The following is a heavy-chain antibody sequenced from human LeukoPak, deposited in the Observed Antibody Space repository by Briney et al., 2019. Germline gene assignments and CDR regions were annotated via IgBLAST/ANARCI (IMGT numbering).Heavy chain of an antibody. CDR3: ALVGATYDAFDI. V-gene: IGHV1-8*01. CDR1: GYTFTSYD. J-gene: IGHJ3*02. D-gene: IGHD1-26*01. CDR2: MNPNSGNT. Sequence: ASVKVSCKASGYTFTSYDINWVRQAPGQGLEWMGWMNPNSGNTGYAQKFQGRVTMTRNTSISTAYMELSSLRSEDTAVYYCALVGATYDAFDIWGQGTMVTVSS.